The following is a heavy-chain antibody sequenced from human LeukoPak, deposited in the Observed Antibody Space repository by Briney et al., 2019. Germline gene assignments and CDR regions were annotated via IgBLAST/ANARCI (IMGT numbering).Heavy chain of an antibody. J-gene: IGHJ4*02. CDR2: IRYDGSNK. D-gene: IGHD2-21*02. CDR3: AKDFVVVPGNVNYFDY. V-gene: IGHV3-30*02. Sequence: GGSLRLSCAASGFTFSSYGMHWVRQAPGKGLEWVAFIRYDGSNKKYADSLKGRFTISRDNSKNTLYVQMKSLRAEDTAVYYCAKDFVVVPGNVNYFDYWGQGTLVTVSS. CDR1: GFTFSSYG.